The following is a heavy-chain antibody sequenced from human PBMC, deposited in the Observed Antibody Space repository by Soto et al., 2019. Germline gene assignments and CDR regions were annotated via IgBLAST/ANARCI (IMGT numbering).Heavy chain of an antibody. J-gene: IGHJ5*02. Sequence: ASVTVSCTAPGYTFTSYGISWVRQATSQGLEWMGWISAYNGNTNYAQKLQGRVTMTTDTSTSTAYMELRSLRSDDTAVYYCASGFWSGYYTGWFDPWGQGTLVTVSS. CDR2: ISAYNGNT. CDR3: ASGFWSGYYTGWFDP. V-gene: IGHV1-18*01. CDR1: GYTFTSYG. D-gene: IGHD3-3*01.